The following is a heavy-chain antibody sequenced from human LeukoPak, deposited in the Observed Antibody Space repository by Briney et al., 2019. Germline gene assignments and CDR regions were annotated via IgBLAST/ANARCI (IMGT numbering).Heavy chain of an antibody. CDR2: INPNNGGT. CDR3: ASQNMEWELLAFDY. J-gene: IGHJ4*02. V-gene: IGHV1-2*06. D-gene: IGHD1-26*01. Sequence: GASVKVSCKASGYTFTVYYMHWLRQAPGQGLEWMGRINPNNGGTNYAQNFQGRVTMTRDTSISTAYMELSSLISDDTAVYCCASQNMEWELLAFDYWGQGTLVTVSS. CDR1: GYTFTVYY.